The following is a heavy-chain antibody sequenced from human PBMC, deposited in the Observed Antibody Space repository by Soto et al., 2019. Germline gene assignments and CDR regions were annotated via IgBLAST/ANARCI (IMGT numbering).Heavy chain of an antibody. V-gene: IGHV3-48*02. D-gene: IGHD4-4*01. CDR1: GFAFSTYS. Sequence: QLVESGGGLVQPGGSLRLSCAASGFAFSTYSMNWVRQAPGKGLEWVSYISFSSTTIFYADSVRGRFTISRDNAKNSLYRQMNTLRDEDTAVYYCARDNYMAGSFDPWGQGTLVTVSS. CDR2: ISFSSTTI. J-gene: IGHJ5*02. CDR3: ARDNYMAGSFDP.